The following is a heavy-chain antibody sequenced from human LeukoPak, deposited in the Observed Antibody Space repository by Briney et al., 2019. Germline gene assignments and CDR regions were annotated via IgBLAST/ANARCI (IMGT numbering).Heavy chain of an antibody. CDR3: ARRDYYGSFDP. V-gene: IGHV4-34*01. J-gene: IGHJ5*02. CDR1: GGSFSGYY. D-gene: IGHD3-10*01. Sequence: SETLSLTCAVYGGSFSGYYWSWIRQPPGKGLEWIGEINHSGSTNYNPSLKSRVTISVDTSKNQFSLKLSSVTAVDTAVYYCARRDYYGSFDPWGQGTLVTVSS. CDR2: INHSGST.